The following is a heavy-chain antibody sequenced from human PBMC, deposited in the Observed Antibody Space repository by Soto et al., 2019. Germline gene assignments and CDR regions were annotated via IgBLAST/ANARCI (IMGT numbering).Heavy chain of an antibody. CDR1: GGSFNSYF. Sequence: PSETLSLTCAVYGGSFNSYFWNWVRQPPGKGLEWIGEVTPSGGSNCNPSLKSRVTISKDTSKNQFSLKLTSVTAADTAVYYCTTSGRRWPDAFDIWAQGAMVTVSS. CDR3: TTSGRRWPDAFDI. V-gene: IGHV4-34*01. CDR2: VTPSGGS. J-gene: IGHJ3*02. D-gene: IGHD2-15*01.